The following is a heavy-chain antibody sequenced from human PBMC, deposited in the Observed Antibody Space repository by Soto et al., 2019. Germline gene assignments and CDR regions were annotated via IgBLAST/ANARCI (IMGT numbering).Heavy chain of an antibody. V-gene: IGHV4-30-4*01. CDR1: GGSISSGDYY. D-gene: IGHD3-22*01. CDR3: ARYSYYYDSSGYRTIDY. CDR2: IYYSGST. Sequence: PSETLSLTCTVSGGSISSGDYYWSWIRQPPGKGLEWIGYIYYSGSTYYNPSLKSRVTISVDTSKNQFSLKLSSVTAADTAVYYCARYSYYYDSSGYRTIDYWGQGTLVTVYS. J-gene: IGHJ4*02.